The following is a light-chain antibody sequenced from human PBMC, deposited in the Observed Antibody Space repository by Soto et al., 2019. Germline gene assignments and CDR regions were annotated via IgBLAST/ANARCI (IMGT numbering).Light chain of an antibody. CDR2: TVS. J-gene: IGKJ5*01. Sequence: DIVMTQTPLSLPVTPGEPASISCRSSQILLDSDDGDTFLDWYLQKPGQSPQLLIYTVSYRASGVPDRFSGSGSGTDFTLKISRVEAEDVGVYYCMQGTHWPTTFGQGTRLEI. V-gene: IGKV2-40*01. CDR1: QILLDSDDGDTF. CDR3: MQGTHWPTT.